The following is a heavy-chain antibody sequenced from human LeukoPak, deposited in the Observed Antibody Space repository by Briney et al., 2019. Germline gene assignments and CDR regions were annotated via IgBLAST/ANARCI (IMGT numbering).Heavy chain of an antibody. CDR3: ASDGGPFDH. CDR1: GLTFSGYW. J-gene: IGHJ4*02. V-gene: IGHV3-7*01. D-gene: IGHD3-3*01. Sequence: PGGSLRLSCAASGLTFSGYWMSWVRQAPGKGLEWVANINQGASEKYYVGSVRGRFTISRDDAKKSVTLQMNSLRVDDTAVYYCASDGGPFDHWGQGILVTVSS. CDR2: INQGASEK.